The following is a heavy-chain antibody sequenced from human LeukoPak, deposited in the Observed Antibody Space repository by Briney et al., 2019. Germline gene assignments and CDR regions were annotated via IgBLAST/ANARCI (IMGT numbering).Heavy chain of an antibody. V-gene: IGHV1-2*02. CDR3: ARDYYGSGSYYWFDP. Sequence: ASVNVSFKSSVYTFTGYYMHWVRRAPGQGLEWMGWINPNSGGTNYAQKFQGRVTMTRDTSISTAYMELSRLRSDDTAVYYCARDYYGSGSYYWFDPWGQGTLVTVSS. CDR2: INPNSGGT. J-gene: IGHJ5*02. D-gene: IGHD3-10*01. CDR1: VYTFTGYY.